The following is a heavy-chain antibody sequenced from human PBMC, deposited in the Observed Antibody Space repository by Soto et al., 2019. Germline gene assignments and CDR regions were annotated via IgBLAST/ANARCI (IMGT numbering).Heavy chain of an antibody. V-gene: IGHV3-74*01. CDR1: GFTFSSYW. CDR2: INSDGTTT. D-gene: IGHD2-2*01. Sequence: EVHLVEPGGGLVQTGGSLRLSCAASGFTFSSYWMHWVRQAPGKGLVWVSRINSDGTTTNFADSVKGRFTISRDNAQNTLFLQMNGLRAEDTAVYYCARGLYHKYGQDYWGRGTLVTVSS. J-gene: IGHJ4*02. CDR3: ARGLYHKYGQDY.